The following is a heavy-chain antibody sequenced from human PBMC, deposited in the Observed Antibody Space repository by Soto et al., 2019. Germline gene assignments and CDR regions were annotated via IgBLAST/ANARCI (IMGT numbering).Heavy chain of an antibody. J-gene: IGHJ5*02. Sequence: ASVKVSCKASGYTFTSYGISWVRQAPGQGLEWMGWISAYNGTANYAQKFQGRVTITADESTSTAYMELSSLRSEDTAVYYCARGPDMTTVTTEGSHWFDPWGQGTLVTVSS. V-gene: IGHV1-18*01. CDR1: GYTFTSYG. CDR3: ARGPDMTTVTTEGSHWFDP. D-gene: IGHD4-17*01. CDR2: ISAYNGTA.